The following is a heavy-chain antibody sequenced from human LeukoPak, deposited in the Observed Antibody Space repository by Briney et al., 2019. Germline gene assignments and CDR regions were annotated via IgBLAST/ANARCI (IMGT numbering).Heavy chain of an antibody. V-gene: IGHV3-48*03. J-gene: IGHJ3*02. CDR2: ISSSGGTI. D-gene: IGHD6-19*01. CDR3: ASGVHYSSGWIDI. Sequence: GRSLRLSCAASGFTFSSYAMHWVRQAPGKGLEWLSYISSSGGTIHYVDSVKGRFTISRDNAKNSLFLQMNSLRAEDTAVYYCASGVHYSSGWIDIWGQGTMVTVSS. CDR1: GFTFSSYA.